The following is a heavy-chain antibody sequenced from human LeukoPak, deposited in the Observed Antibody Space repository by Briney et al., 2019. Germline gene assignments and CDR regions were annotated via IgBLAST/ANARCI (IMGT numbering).Heavy chain of an antibody. CDR2: IYYSKNT. Sequence: PSETLSLTCTVSGGSISSSSAYWGWIRQPPGKGLEWIGSIYYSKNTYYNPSLKSRVTISVDTSKNQFSLKLNSVTAADTAVYYCASGYRTGYLLDYWGQGTLVTVSS. J-gene: IGHJ4*02. CDR3: ASGYRTGYLLDY. CDR1: GGSISSSSAY. V-gene: IGHV4-39*07. D-gene: IGHD6-19*01.